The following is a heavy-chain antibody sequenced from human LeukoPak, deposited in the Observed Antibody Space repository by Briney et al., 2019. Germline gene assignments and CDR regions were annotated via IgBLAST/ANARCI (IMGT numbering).Heavy chain of an antibody. CDR3: ARDKSGYSHFDY. Sequence: GGSLRLSCAASGFTVSSNYMSWVRQAPGKGLEWVSVIYSGGSTYYADSVKGRFTISRDNSKNTLYLQMNSLRAEDTAVYYCARDKSGYSHFDYWGQGTLVTVSS. CDR1: GFTVSSNY. CDR2: IYSGGST. J-gene: IGHJ4*02. V-gene: IGHV3-53*01. D-gene: IGHD5-12*01.